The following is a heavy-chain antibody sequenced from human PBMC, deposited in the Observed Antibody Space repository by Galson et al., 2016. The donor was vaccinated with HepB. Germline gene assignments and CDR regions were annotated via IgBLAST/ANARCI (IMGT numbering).Heavy chain of an antibody. CDR1: GFTFSSYG. V-gene: IGHV3-30*18. D-gene: IGHD3-22*01. CDR3: AKDLEKVVVICSFDY. J-gene: IGHJ4*02. Sequence: SLRLSCAAAGFTFSSYGMHWVRQAPGKGLEWVAVISYNGGKTSYADSVKGRFTISRDSSKNTLYLQMNSLRAEDTGVYYCAKDLEKVVVICSFDYWGQGTLVTVST. CDR2: ISYNGGKT.